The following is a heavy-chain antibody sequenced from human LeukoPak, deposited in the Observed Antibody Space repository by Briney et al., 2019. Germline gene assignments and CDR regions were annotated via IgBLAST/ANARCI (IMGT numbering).Heavy chain of an antibody. V-gene: IGHV1-69*13. J-gene: IGHJ6*02. CDR1: GGTFSSYA. D-gene: IGHD3-10*01. CDR3: ARGASVAMVRGVTPIYGMGV. CDR2: IIPIFGTA. Sequence: ASVKVSCKASGGTFSSYAISWVRQAPGQGLEWMGGIIPIFGTANYAQKFQGRVTITANESTSTAYMELSSLRSEDTAVYYCARGASVAMVRGVTPIYGMGVWGQGTTVTVSS.